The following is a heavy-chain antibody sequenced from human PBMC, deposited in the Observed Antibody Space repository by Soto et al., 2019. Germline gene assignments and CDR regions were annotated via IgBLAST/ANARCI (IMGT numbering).Heavy chain of an antibody. Sequence: QVQLVQSGAEVKKPGSSVRVSCTPSGCTFSSYTISWVRQAAGQGLEWMGRIVPITGMTRYAQKFQGRLTITAVTSTTTAYLELSSLTSEDSAVYFCSRGVASLVDSWGQGTQVTVSS. J-gene: IGHJ4*02. CDR3: SRGVASLVDS. CDR1: GCTFSSYT. CDR2: IVPITGMT. V-gene: IGHV1-69*02. D-gene: IGHD2-15*01.